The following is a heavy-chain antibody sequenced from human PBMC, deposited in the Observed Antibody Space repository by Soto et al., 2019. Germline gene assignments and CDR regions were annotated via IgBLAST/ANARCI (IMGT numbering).Heavy chain of an antibody. D-gene: IGHD5-18*01. Sequence: QVQLVQSGAEVKNPGASVKVSCKASGSTFTSSYIHGVGQAPGQGFGWMGLINPSGGSKSYAQKFQGRVTMTRDTSTSTVDMELSSLRSEDTAVYYCARDRDTAMAFGYWGQGTLVTVSS. V-gene: IGHV1-46*01. CDR2: INPSGGSK. CDR1: GSTFTSSY. J-gene: IGHJ4*02. CDR3: ARDRDTAMAFGY.